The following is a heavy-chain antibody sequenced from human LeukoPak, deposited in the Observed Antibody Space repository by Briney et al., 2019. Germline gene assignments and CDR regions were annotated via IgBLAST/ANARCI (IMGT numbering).Heavy chain of an antibody. V-gene: IGHV1-2*02. J-gene: IGHJ6*03. D-gene: IGHD3-10*01. Sequence: ASVKVSCKASGYTFTSYGISWVRQAPGQGLEWMGWIKPSSGGTNYAQNFQGRVTMTRDTSINTAYMELSRLRSDDTAVYYCARDLMVRGPMDVWGKGTTVTVSS. CDR2: IKPSSGGT. CDR1: GYTFTSYG. CDR3: ARDLMVRGPMDV.